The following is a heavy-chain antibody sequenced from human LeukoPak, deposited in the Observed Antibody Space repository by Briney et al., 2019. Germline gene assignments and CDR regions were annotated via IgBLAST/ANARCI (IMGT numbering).Heavy chain of an antibody. Sequence: GGSLRLSCAASGFTFDDYGMNWVRQAPGKGLEWVSGINWNGGSTGYADSVKGRFTISRDNVKNSQYLQMNSLRAEDTALYFCARDISYYYGSGSFSWGQGTLVTVSS. D-gene: IGHD3-10*01. CDR2: INWNGGST. CDR3: ARDISYYYGSGSFS. V-gene: IGHV3-20*04. CDR1: GFTFDDYG. J-gene: IGHJ4*02.